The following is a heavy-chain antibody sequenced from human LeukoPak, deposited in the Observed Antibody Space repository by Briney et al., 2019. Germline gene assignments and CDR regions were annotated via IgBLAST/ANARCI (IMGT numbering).Heavy chain of an antibody. D-gene: IGHD3-22*01. V-gene: IGHV4-59*08. CDR2: IYSSGSA. CDR3: ARHRDYYDT. Sequence: SETLSLTCTVSGASINNNFWTWIRQPPGKGLEWTGYIYSSGSANYNPSLKSRTIISGDTSKNQISLNLTSVTAADTAVYFCARHRDYYDTWGHGTLVTVSS. CDR1: GASINNNF. J-gene: IGHJ4*01.